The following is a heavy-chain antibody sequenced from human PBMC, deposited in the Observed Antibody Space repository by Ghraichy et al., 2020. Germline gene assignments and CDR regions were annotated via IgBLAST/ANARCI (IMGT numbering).Heavy chain of an antibody. V-gene: IGHV3-23*01. J-gene: IGHJ4*02. Sequence: GGSLRLSCAASGFTFSTYAMSWVRQAPXKGLEXXXAISGXXGSTYFPEFVKGRFTISRDNSKNTLYLQMNSLRAEDTAVYYCAKEAYSSSWYXYFWGQGTLXTXXS. CDR1: GFTFSTYA. D-gene: IGHD6-13*01. CDR2: ISGXXGST. CDR3: AKEAYSSSWYXYF.